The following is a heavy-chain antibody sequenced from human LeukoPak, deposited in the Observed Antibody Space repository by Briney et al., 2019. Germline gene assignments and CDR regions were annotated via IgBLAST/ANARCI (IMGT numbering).Heavy chain of an antibody. V-gene: IGHV4-39*01. CDR2: IYYSGGT. CDR1: GYSISNMYYY. CDR3: ASRVSRGNFDS. J-gene: IGHJ4*02. D-gene: IGHD1-26*01. Sequence: PSDIVSVTCTVSGYSISNMYYYWAWIPQPPGKGLKGIGTIYYSGGTYYNPSLNSRATISVDTSNDQFSLNLTPVTAADTAVYYCASRVSRGNFDSWGQGGLVTVSS.